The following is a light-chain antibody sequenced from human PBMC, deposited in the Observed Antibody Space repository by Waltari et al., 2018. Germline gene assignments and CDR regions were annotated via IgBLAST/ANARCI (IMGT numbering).Light chain of an antibody. CDR1: QSIGTH. J-gene: IGKJ1*01. CDR2: AAS. V-gene: IGKV3-15*01. Sequence: EILMTQSPATLSLSPGERATLSCRASQSIGTHLAWYQPKLGQAPRLLMFAASTRAPGIPARFSGSGSGTDFTLTINGLQSEDFALYYCQQYDDWPPWTFGQGTKVEIK. CDR3: QQYDDWPPWT.